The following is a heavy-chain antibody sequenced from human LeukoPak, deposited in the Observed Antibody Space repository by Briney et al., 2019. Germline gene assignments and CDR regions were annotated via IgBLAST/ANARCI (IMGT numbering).Heavy chain of an antibody. Sequence: RTSETLSLTCTVSGGPISSGGYYWSWIRQHPGKGLEWIGYIYYSGSTYYNPSIKSRVTISVDTSKNQFSLKLSAVTAADTAVYYCARESGRSYGDYSFDYCGQGTLVTVSS. D-gene: IGHD4-17*01. CDR1: GGPISSGGYY. CDR2: IYYSGST. CDR3: ARESGRSYGDYSFDY. J-gene: IGHJ4*02. V-gene: IGHV4-31*03.